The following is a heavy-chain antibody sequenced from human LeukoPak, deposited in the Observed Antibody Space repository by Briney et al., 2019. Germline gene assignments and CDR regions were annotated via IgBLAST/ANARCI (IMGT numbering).Heavy chain of an antibody. CDR1: GYTFTSYW. CDR3: ARGAGFAVANYYGMDV. CDR2: IYPGDSDT. Sequence: GASVKVSCKASGYTFTSYWIAWVRQMPGKGLDWMGIIYPGDSDTRYSPSSQGQVTISADKSITTAYLQWSTLQASDTAMYYCARGAGFAVANYYGMDVWGQGTTVTVSS. D-gene: IGHD6-19*01. J-gene: IGHJ6*02. V-gene: IGHV5-51*01.